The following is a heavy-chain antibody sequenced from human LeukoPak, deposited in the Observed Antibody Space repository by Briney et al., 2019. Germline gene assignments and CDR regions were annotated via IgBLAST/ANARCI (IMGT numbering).Heavy chain of an antibody. CDR3: ARVEVTKAFDI. V-gene: IGHV4-61*02. CDR2: GYSGGNT. Sequence: SETLSLTCTVAGDSISTGNYYWSWIRQPAGKGLEWIWRGYSGGNTNYNPSLKSRVTISVDTSKTQFSLTLRYVTAADTAVYYCARVEVTKAFDIWGQGTMVTVSS. J-gene: IGHJ3*02. D-gene: IGHD2-8*01. CDR1: GDSISTGNYY.